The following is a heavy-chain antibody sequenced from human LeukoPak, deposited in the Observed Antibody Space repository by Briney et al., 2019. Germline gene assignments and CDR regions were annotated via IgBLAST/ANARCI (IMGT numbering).Heavy chain of an antibody. D-gene: IGHD4-17*01. CDR3: ANYGRHFAS. CDR2: VSSSGGKT. CDR1: GFTFNNYA. V-gene: IGHV3-23*01. J-gene: IGHJ4*02. Sequence: GGSLRLSCAASGFTFNNYAMSWVRQAPGKGLEWVSLVSSSGGKTYYPESVKGRFTISRDNSKNTLYLQMNSLRAEDTAVYYCANYGRHFASWGQGTLVTVSP.